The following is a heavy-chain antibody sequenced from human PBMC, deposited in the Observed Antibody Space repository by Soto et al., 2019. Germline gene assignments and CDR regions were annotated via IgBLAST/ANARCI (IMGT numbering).Heavy chain of an antibody. CDR2: VYYNGHNK. V-gene: IGHV3-33*01. CDR3: ARDPPSTLGSFDI. CDR1: GFTFSMFG. Sequence: QVHLVESGGGVVQPGRSLRLSCAASGFTFSMFGMHWVRQAPGKGLEWVATVYYNGHNKYYSDSVRGRFTISRDNSKNMLYLQMNSLGAGDTAFYYCARDPPSTLGSFDIWGRGTKVTVSS. J-gene: IGHJ3*02. D-gene: IGHD3-16*01.